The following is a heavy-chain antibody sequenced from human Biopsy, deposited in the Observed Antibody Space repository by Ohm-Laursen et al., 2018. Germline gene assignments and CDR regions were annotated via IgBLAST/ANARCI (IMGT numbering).Heavy chain of an antibody. V-gene: IGHV4-4*07. CDR1: GGSISGHF. Sequence: SQTLSLTCTVSGGSISGHFWSWVRQPAGKGLEWIGRIYSNGNTNYNPSLKSRVSMSEDTSKNHFSLNLTSGTAADTAMYYCARDEGLLRAFDIWGQGTLGTVSS. D-gene: IGHD1-26*01. J-gene: IGHJ3*02. CDR3: ARDEGLLRAFDI. CDR2: IYSNGNT.